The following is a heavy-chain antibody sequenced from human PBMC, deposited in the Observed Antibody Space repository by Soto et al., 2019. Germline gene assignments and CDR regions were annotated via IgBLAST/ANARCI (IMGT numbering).Heavy chain of an antibody. D-gene: IGHD5-18*01. CDR2: VNWNSVSV. CDR1: GFTFDDYA. V-gene: IGHV3-9*01. J-gene: IGHJ4*02. Sequence: PGGSLRLSCAASGFTFDDYAMHWVRQAPGKGLEWVSGVNWNSVSVAYADSVKGRFTISRDNSKNTLYLQMNSLRAEDTAVYYCATVDTRDYWGQGTLVTVSS. CDR3: ATVDTRDY.